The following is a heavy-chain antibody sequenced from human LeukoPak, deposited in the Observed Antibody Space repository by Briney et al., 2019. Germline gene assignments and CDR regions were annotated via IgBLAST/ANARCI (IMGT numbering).Heavy chain of an antibody. Sequence: GGSLRLSCAASGFTFTTYWMSWVRQAPEKGLEWVANIKEDGSEIHYVDSVKGRFTISRDNAENSLYLQMDSLRAEDTAVYYCAELGITMIGGVWGKGTTVTISS. V-gene: IGHV3-7*01. CDR1: GFTFTTYW. J-gene: IGHJ6*04. CDR2: IKEDGSEI. CDR3: AELGITMIGGV. D-gene: IGHD3-10*02.